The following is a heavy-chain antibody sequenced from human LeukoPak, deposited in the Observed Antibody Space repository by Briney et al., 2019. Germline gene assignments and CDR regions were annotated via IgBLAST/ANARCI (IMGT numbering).Heavy chain of an antibody. V-gene: IGHV3-21*01. D-gene: IGHD5-12*01. Sequence: PGGSLRLSCAASGFTFSSYEMNWVRQAPGKGLEWVSSISTGSSYIYYADSVKGRFTISRDNAKNSLYLQMNSLRAEDTAVYYCARRSPSGYEYFDYWGQGTLVTVSS. CDR3: ARRSPSGYEYFDY. CDR1: GFTFSSYE. J-gene: IGHJ4*02. CDR2: ISTGSSYI.